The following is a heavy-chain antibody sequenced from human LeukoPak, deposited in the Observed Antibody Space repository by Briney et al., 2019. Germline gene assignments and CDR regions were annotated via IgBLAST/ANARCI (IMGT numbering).Heavy chain of an antibody. J-gene: IGHJ4*02. Sequence: SETLSLTCTVSGGSISGYFWSWIRQPPGKGLEWIGYISYSGSTNYNPSLKSRITISVYTSKSQFSLKLSAVTSADTAVYYGARGGSHEPHDYWGQGTLVTVSS. V-gene: IGHV4-59*08. D-gene: IGHD1-14*01. CDR1: GGSISGYF. CDR3: ARGGSHEPHDY. CDR2: ISYSGST.